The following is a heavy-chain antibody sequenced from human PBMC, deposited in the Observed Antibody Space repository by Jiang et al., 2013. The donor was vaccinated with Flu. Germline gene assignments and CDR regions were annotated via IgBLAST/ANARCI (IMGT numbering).Heavy chain of an antibody. CDR3: ARGARGGVLRYFDWSPTSYGMDV. J-gene: IGHJ6*02. CDR1: GFSLSTSGMC. Sequence: KPTQTLTLTCTFSGFSLSTSGMCVSWIRQPPGKALEWLALIDWDDDKYYSTSLKTRLTISKDTSKNQVVLTMTNMDPVDTATYYCARGARGGVLRYFDWSPTSYGMDVWGQGTTVTVSS. V-gene: IGHV2-70*01. CDR2: IDWDDDK. D-gene: IGHD3-9*01.